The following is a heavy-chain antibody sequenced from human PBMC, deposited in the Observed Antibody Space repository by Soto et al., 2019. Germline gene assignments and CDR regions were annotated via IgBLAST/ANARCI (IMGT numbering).Heavy chain of an antibody. D-gene: IGHD3-22*01. J-gene: IGHJ1*01. CDR3: ARVYDSSGDYPEDFQH. Sequence: LEISSKVAGESFAGYCSGRVRQMPGKGLEWMGIIYPGDSDTRYSPSFQGRVTISADKSISTAYLQWSSLKASDTAMYYCARVYDSSGDYPEDFQHWGQGTLVTVSS. CDR2: IYPGDSDT. CDR1: GESFAGYC. V-gene: IGHV5-51*01.